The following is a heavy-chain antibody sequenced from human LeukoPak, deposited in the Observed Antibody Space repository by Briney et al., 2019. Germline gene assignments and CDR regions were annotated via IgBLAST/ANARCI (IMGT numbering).Heavy chain of an antibody. CDR2: ISPYNDNT. Sequence: ASVKVSCKASGYTFTGYCIHWVRQAPGQGLEWMGWISPYNDNTNYAQKFQGRVTMTTDTSTRTAYMELRSLRSDDTAVYYCARRLDIVVSIAFDIWGQGTMVIVSS. CDR3: ARRLDIVVSIAFDI. D-gene: IGHD5-12*01. J-gene: IGHJ3*02. V-gene: IGHV1-18*04. CDR1: GYTFTGYC.